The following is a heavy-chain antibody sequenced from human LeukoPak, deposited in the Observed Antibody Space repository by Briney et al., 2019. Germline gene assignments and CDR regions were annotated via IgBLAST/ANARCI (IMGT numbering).Heavy chain of an antibody. CDR2: IYPGDSDT. CDR3: AGRKKGMATTGFDY. J-gene: IGHJ4*02. D-gene: IGHD5-24*01. V-gene: IGHV5-51*01. CDR1: GYNFATYW. Sequence: GESLKISCKGSGYNFATYWIGWVRQMPGKGLEWMGIIYPGDSDTRYSPSFQGQVTISVDKSINTAYLQWSSLKASDTAIYYCAGRKKGMATTGFDYWGQGTLVTVSS.